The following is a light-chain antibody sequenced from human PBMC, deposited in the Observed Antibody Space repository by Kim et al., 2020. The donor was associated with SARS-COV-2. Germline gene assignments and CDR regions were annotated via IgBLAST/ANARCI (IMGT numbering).Light chain of an antibody. CDR1: KLGDKY. CDR3: QSWDSSNVVV. Sequence: YELTQPPSVSVSPGQTASITCSGDKLGDKYACWYQQKPGQSPVLVLYQDTKRPSGIPERFSGSNSGNTATLTISGTQAMDEADYYCQSWDSSNVVVFG. CDR2: QDT. V-gene: IGLV3-1*01. J-gene: IGLJ1*01.